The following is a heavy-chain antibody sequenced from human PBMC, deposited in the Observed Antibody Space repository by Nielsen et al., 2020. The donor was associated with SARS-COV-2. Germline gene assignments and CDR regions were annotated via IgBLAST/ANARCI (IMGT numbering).Heavy chain of an antibody. Sequence: GESLKISCAASGFKFSSYDMHWVRQATGKGLEWVSSIDSSGYTYYAGSVKGRFTVSRENAMNSLYLQMNSLRAEDTAVYYCARDFGVMGPAEYFQHWGQGTLVTVSS. J-gene: IGHJ1*01. CDR1: GFKFSSYD. V-gene: IGHV3-13*04. D-gene: IGHD3-3*01. CDR3: ARDFGVMGPAEYFQH. CDR2: IDSSGYT.